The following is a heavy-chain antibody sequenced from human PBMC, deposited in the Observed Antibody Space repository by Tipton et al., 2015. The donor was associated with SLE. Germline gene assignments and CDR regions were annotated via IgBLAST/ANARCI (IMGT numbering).Heavy chain of an antibody. CDR3: ARGRGSYNY. J-gene: IGHJ4*02. CDR2: MNPNSGNT. Sequence: QSGAEVKKPGASVKVSCKASGYTFPSFGISWVRQANGQGLEWMGWMNPNSGNTGYAQRFQGRVTMTRNTSISTAYMELSSLRSEDTAVYYCARGRGSYNYWGQGTLVTVSS. D-gene: IGHD1-26*01. CDR1: GYTFPSFG. V-gene: IGHV1-8*01.